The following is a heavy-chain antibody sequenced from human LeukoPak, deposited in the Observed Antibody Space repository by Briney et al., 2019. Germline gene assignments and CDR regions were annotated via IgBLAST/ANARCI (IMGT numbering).Heavy chain of an antibody. J-gene: IGHJ1*01. CDR1: GYRFTSYW. Sequence: GESLQISCQGSGYRFTSYWIGWVRPMPGKGLEWMGIIYPGDSDTRYSPSFQGQVTISADKYISTAYLQWSSLKASDTAMYYCARQSKSTGYYYDSSGYIEYFQHWGQGTPVTVSS. V-gene: IGHV5-51*01. CDR3: ARQSKSTGYYYDSSGYIEYFQH. D-gene: IGHD3-22*01. CDR2: IYPGDSDT.